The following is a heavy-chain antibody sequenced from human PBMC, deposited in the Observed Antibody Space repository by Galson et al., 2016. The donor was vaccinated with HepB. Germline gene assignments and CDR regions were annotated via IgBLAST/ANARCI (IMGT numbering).Heavy chain of an antibody. J-gene: IGHJ4*02. CDR2: IAAGGGTT. D-gene: IGHD3-16*01. Sequence: SLRLSCAASGFTFSRYAMRWVRQAPGRGLEWVSGIAAGGGTTHYADSVKGRFTISRDNANNTLYLYMNSLRAGDTAVYYCGKHGGFDYWGQGALVTVSS. CDR1: GFTFSRYA. V-gene: IGHV3-23*01. CDR3: GKHGGFDY.